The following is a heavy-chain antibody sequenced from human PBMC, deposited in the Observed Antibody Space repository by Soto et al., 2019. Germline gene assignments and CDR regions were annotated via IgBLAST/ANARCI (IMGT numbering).Heavy chain of an antibody. D-gene: IGHD6-13*01. CDR1: GGSISSYY. CDR2: IYYYGST. Sequence: PSETLSLTCTVSGGSISSYYWSWIRQPPGKGLEWIGYIYYYGSTNYNPSLKSRVTISVDTSKNQFSLKLSSVTAADTAVYYCASSNIAAAGFYYYGMDVWGRGNTVTVSS. V-gene: IGHV4-59*01. J-gene: IGHJ6*02. CDR3: ASSNIAAAGFYYYGMDV.